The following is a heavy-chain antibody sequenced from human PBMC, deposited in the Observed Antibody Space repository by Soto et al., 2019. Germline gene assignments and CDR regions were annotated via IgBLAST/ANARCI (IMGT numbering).Heavy chain of an antibody. V-gene: IGHV2-5*01. D-gene: IGHD1-1*01. CDR1: GFSLNTDGVG. Sequence: QITLKESGPALVKPTQTLTLTCTISGFSLNTDGVGVGWIRQPPGKALEWLALIYWSDEKRYSPSLETRLTITKDTSRNQVVLTMTNMDPVDTATYYCVRRPPYTNSLDYWGRGTLVTVSS. CDR3: VRRPPYTNSLDY. CDR2: IYWSDEK. J-gene: IGHJ4*02.